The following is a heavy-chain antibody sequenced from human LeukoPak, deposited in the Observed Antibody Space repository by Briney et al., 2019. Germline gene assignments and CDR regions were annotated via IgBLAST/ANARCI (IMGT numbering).Heavy chain of an antibody. V-gene: IGHV4-59*02. CDR3: AKDPTDYYDSSGYLLGFDP. CDR1: GGSVSDYY. CDR2: IYHTGGT. D-gene: IGHD3-22*01. Sequence: PSETLSLTCTISGGSVSDYYWSWIRQSPGKGLEWIGYIYHTGGTSYSPSLKSRVTISADTSQNQFSLKLSSVTAADTAVYYCAKDPTDYYDSSGYLLGFDPWGQGTLVTVSS. J-gene: IGHJ5*02.